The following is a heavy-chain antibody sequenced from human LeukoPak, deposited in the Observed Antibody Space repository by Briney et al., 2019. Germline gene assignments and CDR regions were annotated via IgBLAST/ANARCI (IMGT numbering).Heavy chain of an antibody. CDR3: ASITMVRGAIVQAFDY. J-gene: IGHJ4*02. D-gene: IGHD3-10*01. CDR1: GYTFTSYG. V-gene: IGHV1-18*01. CDR2: ISAYSGNT. Sequence: ASVKVSCKASGYTFTSYGISWVRQAPGQGLEWMGWISAYSGNTNYAQKLQGRVTMTTDTSTSTAYMELRSLRSDDTAVYYCASITMVRGAIVQAFDYWGQGTLVTVSS.